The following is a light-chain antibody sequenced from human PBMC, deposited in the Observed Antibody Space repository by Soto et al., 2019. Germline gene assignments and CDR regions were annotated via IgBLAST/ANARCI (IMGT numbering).Light chain of an antibody. CDR1: SSDIGAYAY. CDR2: DVN. J-gene: IGLJ2*01. V-gene: IGLV2-14*03. CDR3: SSYTRTSSVI. Sequence: QSALTQPASVSGFPGQSIAISCTGTSSDIGAYAYVSWYQQHPGKVPKLIVFDVNYRPSGVSSRFSGSKSGNTASLTISGLQAEDEADYYCSSYTRTSSVIFGGGTQLTVL.